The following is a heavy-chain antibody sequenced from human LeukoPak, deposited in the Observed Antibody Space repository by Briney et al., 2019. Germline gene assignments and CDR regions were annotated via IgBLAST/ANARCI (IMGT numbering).Heavy chain of an antibody. V-gene: IGHV5-51*01. CDR2: IYPGDSDT. CDR1: GYSFTSYW. J-gene: IGHJ3*02. Sequence: GESLKISCKGSGYSFTSYWIGWVRQMPGKGLEWMGTIYPGDSDTRYSPSFQGQVTISADKSISTAYLQWSSLKASDTAMYYCAADYGDYPHHDAFDIWGQGTMVTVSS. CDR3: AADYGDYPHHDAFDI. D-gene: IGHD4-17*01.